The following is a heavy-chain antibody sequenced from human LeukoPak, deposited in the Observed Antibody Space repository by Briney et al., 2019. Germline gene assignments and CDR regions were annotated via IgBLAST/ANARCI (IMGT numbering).Heavy chain of an antibody. CDR1: GGSITSTNW. J-gene: IGHJ4*02. D-gene: IGHD2-8*01. V-gene: IGHV4-4*02. Sequence: SSCTLSLTSGVSGGSITSTNWWSWVRQPPGQGLEWIGEVSLSGLTNYNPTLNSRVIMALDTSKNHLSLNLTSVTAADTAVYFCSRENGAFSPFGYWGQGTLVTVPS. CDR3: SRENGAFSPFGY. CDR2: VSLSGLT.